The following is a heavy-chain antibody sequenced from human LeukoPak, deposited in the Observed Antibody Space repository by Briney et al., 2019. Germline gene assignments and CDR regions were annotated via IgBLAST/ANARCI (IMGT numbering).Heavy chain of an antibody. CDR2: ISGSGGST. CDR1: GFTFSSYS. CDR3: AKHNGLRPHTTYGMDV. V-gene: IGHV3-23*01. D-gene: IGHD1-1*01. J-gene: IGHJ6*02. Sequence: PGGSLRLSCAASGFTFSSYSMNWVRQAPGKGLEWVSAISGSGGSTYYADSVKGRFTISRDNPKNTLYLQMNSLRAEDTAVYYCAKHNGLRPHTTYGMDVWGQGTTVTVSS.